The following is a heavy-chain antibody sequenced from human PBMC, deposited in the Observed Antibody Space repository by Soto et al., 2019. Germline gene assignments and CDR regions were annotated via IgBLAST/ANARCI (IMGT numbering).Heavy chain of an antibody. J-gene: IGHJ6*02. CDR2: IYHSGST. CDR1: GGSISGINW. D-gene: IGHD3-10*01. CDR3: ARFGGGMDV. V-gene: IGHV4-4*02. Sequence: QVQLQESGPGLVKPSGTLSLTCVVSGGSISGINWWYWVRQPPGKGLEWIGEIYHSGSTHYNPSRXRRVTISVDKSKNQFSLKLSSVTAADTAVYYCARFGGGMDVWGQGTTVTVSS.